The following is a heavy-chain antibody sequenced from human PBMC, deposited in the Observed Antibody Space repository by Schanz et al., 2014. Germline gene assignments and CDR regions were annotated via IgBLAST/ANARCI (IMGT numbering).Heavy chain of an antibody. CDR1: GGSISNSF. CDR3: YGMDV. V-gene: IGHV4-59*12. CDR2: IHYSGST. J-gene: IGHJ6*02. Sequence: QVQLQESGPGLVKPSETLSLTCTVSGGSISNSFWTWIRQPPGKGLEWLGFIHYSGSTNYNPSLSSRLTISVDTSKNQFSLRLPSVTAADTAVYYCYGMDVWGQGTTVTVSS.